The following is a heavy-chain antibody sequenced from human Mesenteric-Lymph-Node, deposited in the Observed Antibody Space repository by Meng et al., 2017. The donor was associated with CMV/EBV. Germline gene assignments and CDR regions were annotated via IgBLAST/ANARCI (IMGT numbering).Heavy chain of an antibody. CDR3: AQSGYDYYYYYYYGMDV. CDR1: GFTFSPYA. Sequence: GGSLRLSCAASGFTFSPYAMSWVRQAPGKGLEWVSAISGSGGSTYYADSVKGRFTISRDNAKNSLYLQMNSLRAEDTAVYYCAQSGYDYYYYYYYGMDVWGQGTTVTVSS. D-gene: IGHD5-12*01. CDR2: ISGSGGST. J-gene: IGHJ6*02. V-gene: IGHV3-23*01.